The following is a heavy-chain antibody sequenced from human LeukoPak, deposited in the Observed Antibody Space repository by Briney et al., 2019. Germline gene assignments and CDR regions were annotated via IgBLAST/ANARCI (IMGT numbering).Heavy chain of an antibody. J-gene: IGHJ5*02. D-gene: IGHD6-6*01. V-gene: IGHV3-23*01. CDR1: GFTFSSYA. CDR3: AKSALSIAARGWFDP. CDR2: ISGSGGST. Sequence: GGSLRLSCAASGFTFSSYAMSWVRQAPGKGLEWVSAISGSGGSTYYADSVKGRFTISRDNSKNTLYLQMNSLRAEDTDVYYCAKSALSIAARGWFDPWGQGTLVTVFS.